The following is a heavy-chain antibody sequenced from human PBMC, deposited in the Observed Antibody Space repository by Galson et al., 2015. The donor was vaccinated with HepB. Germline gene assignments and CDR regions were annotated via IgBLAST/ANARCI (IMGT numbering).Heavy chain of an antibody. CDR2: ITPSGDNT. Sequence: SLRLSCAASGFRFAYYGMSWVRQAPGKGLEWISAITPSGDNTYSADSMKGRFFISRDNSQNTLFLQMNSLRADDTAIYFCAKVFPEKTDGWYRQALYYFDSWGQGTRVTVSS. CDR3: AKVFPEKTDGWYRQALYYFDS. D-gene: IGHD6-19*01. J-gene: IGHJ4*02. V-gene: IGHV3-23*01. CDR1: GFRFAYYG.